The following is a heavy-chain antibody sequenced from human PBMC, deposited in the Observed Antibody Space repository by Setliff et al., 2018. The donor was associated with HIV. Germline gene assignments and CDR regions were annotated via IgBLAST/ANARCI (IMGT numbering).Heavy chain of an antibody. J-gene: IGHJ4*02. CDR2: ISTYNGDT. V-gene: IGHV1-18*01. D-gene: IGHD3-9*01. CDR1: GYTFTTYG. Sequence: ASVKVSCKASGYTFTTYGISWVRQAPGQGLEWMGWISTYNGDTNYVQKLQGRVTMTTDTSTSTAYMELRSLRSDDTAVYYCARSRNSILTGYLTTADFDYWGQGTLVTVSS. CDR3: ARSRNSILTGYLTTADFDY.